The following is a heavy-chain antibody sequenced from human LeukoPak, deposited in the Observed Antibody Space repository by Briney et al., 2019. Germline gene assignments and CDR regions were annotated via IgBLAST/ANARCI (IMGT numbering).Heavy chain of an antibody. CDR1: GFTFSSYA. J-gene: IGHJ3*02. V-gene: IGHV3-30-3*01. D-gene: IGHD5-24*01. Sequence: PGGSLRLSCAASGFTFSSYAIHWVRQAQGKGLEWVAVISYDGTYKYYADSAKGRFNISRDNSKNTLYLQMNSLRAEDTAVYYCAANYDAFDIWGQGTMVTVSS. CDR3: AANYDAFDI. CDR2: ISYDGTYK.